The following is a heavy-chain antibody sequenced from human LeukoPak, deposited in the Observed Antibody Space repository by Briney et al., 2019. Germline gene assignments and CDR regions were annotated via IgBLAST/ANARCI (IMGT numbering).Heavy chain of an antibody. CDR1: GGSLSGYY. J-gene: IGHJ4*02. Sequence: SETLSLTCAVYGGSLSGYYWSWIRQPPGKGLEWSGEINHSGSTNYNPSLKSRVTISVDTSKNQFSLKLSSVTAADTAVYYCARGGWTYFDYWGQGTLVTVSS. CDR2: INHSGST. V-gene: IGHV4-34*01. CDR3: ARGGWTYFDY. D-gene: IGHD6-19*01.